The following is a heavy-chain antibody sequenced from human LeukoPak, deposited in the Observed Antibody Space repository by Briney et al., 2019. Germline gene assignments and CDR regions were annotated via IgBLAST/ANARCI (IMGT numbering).Heavy chain of an antibody. CDR1: GFTFSSYG. CDR3: AKDLRYFDWLYHMDY. D-gene: IGHD3-9*01. V-gene: IGHV3-30*18. J-gene: IGHJ4*02. Sequence: PGGSLRLSCAASGFTFSSYGMHWVRQAPGKGLEWEAVISYDGSNKYYADSVKGRFTISRDNSKNTLYLQMNSLRAEDTAVYYCAKDLRYFDWLYHMDYWGQGTLVTVSS. CDR2: ISYDGSNK.